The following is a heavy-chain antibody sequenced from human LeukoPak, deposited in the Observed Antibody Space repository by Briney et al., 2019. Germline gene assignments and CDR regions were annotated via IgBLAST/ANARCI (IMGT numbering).Heavy chain of an antibody. CDR3: ARGAYDSSGYYYYYYCGMDV. V-gene: IGHV3-33*01. J-gene: IGHJ6*02. CDR1: GFTFSSYG. CDR2: IWYDGSNK. Sequence: PGGSLRLSCAASGFTFSSYGMHWVRQAPGKGLEWVAVIWYDGSNKYYADSVKGRFTISRDNSKNTLYLQMNSLRAEDTAVYYCARGAYDSSGYYYYYYCGMDVWGQGTTVTVSS. D-gene: IGHD3-22*01.